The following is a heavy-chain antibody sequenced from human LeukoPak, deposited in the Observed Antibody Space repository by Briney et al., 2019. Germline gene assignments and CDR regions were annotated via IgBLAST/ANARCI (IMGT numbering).Heavy chain of an antibody. CDR2: IYYSGST. V-gene: IGHV4-59*01. CDR3: ARLKYYYDSSGYYHNFDY. Sequence: SETLSLTCTVSGGSISSYYWSWIRQPPGKGLEWIGYIYYSGSTNYNLSLKSRVTISVDTSKNQFSLKLSSVTAADTAVYYCARLKYYYDSSGYYHNFDYWGQGTLVTVSS. D-gene: IGHD3-22*01. J-gene: IGHJ4*02. CDR1: GGSISSYY.